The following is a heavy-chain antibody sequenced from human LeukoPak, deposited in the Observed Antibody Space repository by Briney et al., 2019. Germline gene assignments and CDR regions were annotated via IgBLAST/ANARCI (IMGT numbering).Heavy chain of an antibody. D-gene: IGHD3-16*01. J-gene: IGHJ4*02. CDR1: GFTSTNFA. V-gene: IGHV1-58*01. Sequence: SVKVSCKASGFTSTNFAVQWVRQARGQRLEWIGWIIVGSGATKCAQDFQERVTITRDLSTSTLYMELRSLTSEDTAVYYCAADLSNPRMGASYLDSWGQGTLVTVSS. CDR3: AADLSNPRMGASYLDS. CDR2: IIVGSGAT.